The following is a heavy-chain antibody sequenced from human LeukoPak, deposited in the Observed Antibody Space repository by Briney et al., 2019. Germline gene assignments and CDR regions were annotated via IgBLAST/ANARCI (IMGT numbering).Heavy chain of an antibody. CDR1: GYTFTNYG. V-gene: IGHV1-18*01. D-gene: IGHD6-13*01. J-gene: IGHJ6*03. Sequence: GASVKVSCKTSGYTFTNYGITWVRQAPGQGLEWMGWINTYNGNTNYAQKLQGRVTMTTDTSTSTAYMELRSLRSDDTAVYYCARDLQSGQQLVPWGHYYYYMDVWGKGTTVTVSS. CDR2: INTYNGNT. CDR3: ARDLQSGQQLVPWGHYYYYMDV.